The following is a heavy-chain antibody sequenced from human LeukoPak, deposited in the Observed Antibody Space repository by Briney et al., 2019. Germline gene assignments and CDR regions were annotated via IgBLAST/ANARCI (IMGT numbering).Heavy chain of an antibody. D-gene: IGHD3-10*01. CDR1: GGSINSGSDY. J-gene: IGHJ5*02. CDR3: ARGAYGSRNSNWFDP. CDR2: ISRSGST. V-gene: IGHV4-61*02. Sequence: SETLSLTXTVSGGSINSGSDYWSWIRQPAGKGLEWIGRISRSGSTDYNPSLKSRVAISVDTSNNQFSLKQTSVTAADTAVYFCARGAYGSRNSNWFDPWGQGTLVTVSS.